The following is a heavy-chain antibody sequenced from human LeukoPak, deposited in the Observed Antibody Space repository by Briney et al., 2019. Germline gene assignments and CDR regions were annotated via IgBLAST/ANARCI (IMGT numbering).Heavy chain of an antibody. CDR1: GYSISSGYY. CDR2: IHHNGNT. V-gene: IGHV4-38-2*01. CDR3: ASLNFDFNFDH. D-gene: IGHD3-3*01. Sequence: SETLSLTCDVSGYSISSGYYWGWIRLPPGKGLEWIGTIHHNGNTYYNLSLKSRVTISADKSKNQFSLRPTSVTAADTAVYYCASLNFDFNFDHWGQGTLVTVSS. J-gene: IGHJ4*02.